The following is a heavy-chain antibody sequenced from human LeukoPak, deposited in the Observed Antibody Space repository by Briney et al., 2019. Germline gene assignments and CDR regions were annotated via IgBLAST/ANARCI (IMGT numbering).Heavy chain of an antibody. CDR3: ATTRFLHWLLTGENDY. J-gene: IGHJ4*02. V-gene: IGHV3-30*03. D-gene: IGHD3-3*01. CDR1: GFTFSSYG. Sequence: GGSLRLSGAGSGFTFSSYGMHWVRQAPGKGLEWVAVISYDGSNKYYADSVKGRFTISRDNSKNTLYLQMNSLRAEDTAVYYCATTRFLHWLLTGENDYWGQGILVTVSS. CDR2: ISYDGSNK.